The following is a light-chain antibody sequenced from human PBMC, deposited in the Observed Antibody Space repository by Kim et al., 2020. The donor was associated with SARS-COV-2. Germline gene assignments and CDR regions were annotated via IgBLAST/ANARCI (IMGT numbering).Light chain of an antibody. CDR1: QSLLHSNGYNF. CDR3: KQAFRAPWT. CDR2: LGS. Sequence: PASISCRSGQSLLHSNGYNFLDWYLQKPGQSPHLLIHLGSIRASGVPDRFSGSGSGTDVILKISRVEAEDVGVYYCKQAFRAPWTFGQGTKVDIK. V-gene: IGKV2-28*01. J-gene: IGKJ1*01.